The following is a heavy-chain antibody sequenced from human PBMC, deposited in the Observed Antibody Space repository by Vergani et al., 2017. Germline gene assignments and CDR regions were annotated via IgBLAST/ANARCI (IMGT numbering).Heavy chain of an antibody. CDR1: GSSISSYY. CDR3: ARGIYGDYVSYYGMDV. CDR2: IYYSGST. Sequence: QVQLQESGPGLVKPSETLSLTCTVSGSSISSYYWSWIRQPPGKGLEWIGYIYYSGSTNYNPSLKSRVTISVDTSKNQFSLKLSSVTAADTAVYYCARGIYGDYVSYYGMDVWGQGTTVTVSS. D-gene: IGHD4-17*01. J-gene: IGHJ6*02. V-gene: IGHV4-59*01.